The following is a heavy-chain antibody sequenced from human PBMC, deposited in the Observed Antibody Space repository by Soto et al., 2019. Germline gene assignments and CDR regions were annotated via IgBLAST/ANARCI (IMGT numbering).Heavy chain of an antibody. Sequence: SETLSLTCAVSGVSLTSGNWWTWVRQSPQRGLEYIGEIFHDGTANYYPSFERRVAMSVDTSRNQFSLKLTSVTAADTAVYFCARLVYDTRLNYMYFDFWGPGTLVTVYS. CDR3: ARLVYDTRLNYMYFDF. CDR1: GVSLTSGNW. CDR2: IFHDGTA. V-gene: IGHV4-4*02. D-gene: IGHD3-10*01. J-gene: IGHJ4*02.